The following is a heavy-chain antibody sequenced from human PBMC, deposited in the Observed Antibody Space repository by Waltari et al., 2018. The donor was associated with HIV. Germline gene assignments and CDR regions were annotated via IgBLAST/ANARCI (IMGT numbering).Heavy chain of an antibody. V-gene: IGHV3-23*01. J-gene: IGHJ2*01. CDR1: RFNSRTIA. CDR2: TSGSGGDA. Sequence: VQKFEAGGGVIQAAGSHTRYFVFTRFNSRTIAWSWGRQAPGKGLDWVSGTSGSGGDAYYADSVKGRFTISRDNSRNTVYLQMTSLREEDTAIYFCARSGVGQWLVRAWVIDLWGRGTPVTVSS. CDR3: ARSGVGQWLVRAWVIDL. D-gene: IGHD6-19*01.